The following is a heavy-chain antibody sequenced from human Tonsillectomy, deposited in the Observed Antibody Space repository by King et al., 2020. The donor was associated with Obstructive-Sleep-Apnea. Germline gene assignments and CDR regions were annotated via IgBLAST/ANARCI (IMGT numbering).Heavy chain of an antibody. CDR3: SRVMDDYVWGSYYY. J-gene: IGHJ4*02. Sequence: VQLVESGGGFVQPGRSLRLSCTASGFTFGDYGLSWFRQAPGKGLEWVAFIRTNFFGGTTEYAASVKGRFTISRDDSKSIAYLQMNSLKTEDTAVYYCSRVMDDYVWGSYYYWGQGTLVTVSS. CDR2: IRTNFFGGTT. CDR1: GFTFGDYG. V-gene: IGHV3-49*03. D-gene: IGHD3-16*01.